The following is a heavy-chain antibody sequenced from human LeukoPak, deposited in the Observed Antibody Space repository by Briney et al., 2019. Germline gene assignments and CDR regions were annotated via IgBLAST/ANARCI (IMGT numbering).Heavy chain of an antibody. Sequence: GGSLRLSCAASGFTFSSYAMSWVRRAPGKGLEWVSAISGSGGSTYYADSVKGRFTISRDNSKNTLYLQMNSLRAEDTAVYYCAKGIYGSGSYYKSYFDYWGQGTLVTVSS. D-gene: IGHD3-10*01. V-gene: IGHV3-23*01. J-gene: IGHJ4*02. CDR3: AKGIYGSGSYYKSYFDY. CDR1: GFTFSSYA. CDR2: ISGSGGST.